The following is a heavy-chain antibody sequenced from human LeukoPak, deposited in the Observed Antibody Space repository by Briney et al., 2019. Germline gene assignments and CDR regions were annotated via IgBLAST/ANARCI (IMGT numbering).Heavy chain of an antibody. CDR3: ARLQQWLAINWFDP. CDR1: GGSISSSSSY. J-gene: IGHJ5*02. D-gene: IGHD6-19*01. V-gene: IGHV4-39*01. Sequence: SETLSLTCTVSGGSISSSSSYWGWIRQPPGTGLEWIGSIYYSGSTYYNPSLKSRVTISVDTSKNQFSLKLSSVTAADTAVYYCARLQQWLAINWFDPWGQGTLVTVSS. CDR2: IYYSGST.